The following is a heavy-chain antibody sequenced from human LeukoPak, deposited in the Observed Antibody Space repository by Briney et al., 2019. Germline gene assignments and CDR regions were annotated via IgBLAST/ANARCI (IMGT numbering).Heavy chain of an antibody. CDR1: GFTFSSYA. D-gene: IGHD6-13*01. Sequence: GGSLRLSCAASGFTFSSYAMSWVRQAPGKGLEWVSAISGSGGSTYYADSVKGRFTISRDNAKSALYLQMHSLRLEDTAVYYCAAGTAADFWGQGTLVTVSS. CDR2: ISGSGGST. V-gene: IGHV3-23*01. J-gene: IGHJ4*02. CDR3: AAGTAADF.